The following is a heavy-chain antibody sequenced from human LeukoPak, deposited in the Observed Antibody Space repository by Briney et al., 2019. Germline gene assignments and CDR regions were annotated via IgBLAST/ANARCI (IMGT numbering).Heavy chain of an antibody. J-gene: IGHJ5*02. CDR1: GVSVSDYD. Sequence: PGGSLRLSRAASGVSVSDYDMSWIRQTPGKGLEWISYISSSVRLVKHIDSVKGRFTLSGDNAKNSLYLHMTSLRAADTAFYYCARDPGTTSDSWGQGTLVTVSS. CDR3: ARDPGTTSDS. CDR2: ISSSVRLV. V-gene: IGHV3-11*04. D-gene: IGHD1-1*01.